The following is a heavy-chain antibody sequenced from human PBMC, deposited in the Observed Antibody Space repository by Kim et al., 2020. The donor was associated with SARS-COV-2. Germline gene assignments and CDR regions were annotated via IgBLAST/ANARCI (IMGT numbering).Heavy chain of an antibody. Sequence: SETLSLTCAVYGGSFSGYYWSWIRQPPGKGLEWIGEINHSGRTNYNPSLKSRVTISVATSKNQFSLKLTSVTAADTAVYYCARRLSNTYGWGSHYCDLWGQGTLVTVSS. J-gene: IGHJ4*02. D-gene: IGHD3-10*01. V-gene: IGHV4-34*01. CDR2: INHSGRT. CDR3: ARRLSNTYGWGSHYCDL. CDR1: GGSFSGYY.